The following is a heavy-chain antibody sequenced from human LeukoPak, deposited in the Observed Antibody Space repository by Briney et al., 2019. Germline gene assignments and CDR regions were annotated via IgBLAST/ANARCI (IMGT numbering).Heavy chain of an antibody. Sequence: ASVTVSCKASGYTFNTYGITWVRQAPGHGLEWMGLISSYNGNTSYAAKVQGRITMTKDTSASTAYLELRSLRSDDTAVYYCARIACSSSSCTYSGRRRVRGGSLDPWGQGTLVTVSS. J-gene: IGHJ5*02. CDR3: ARIACSSSSCTYSGRRRVRGGSLDP. CDR2: ISSYNGNT. CDR1: GYTFNTYG. D-gene: IGHD2-2*01. V-gene: IGHV1-18*01.